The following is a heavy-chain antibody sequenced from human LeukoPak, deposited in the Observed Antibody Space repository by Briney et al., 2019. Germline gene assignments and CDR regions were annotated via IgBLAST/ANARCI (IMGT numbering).Heavy chain of an antibody. CDR3: ARRSTVAGRGRFDP. Sequence: SETLSLTCTVSGGSIRSTSYYWGWTRQPPGKGLEWLGSVHHSGSTYDNPSLKSRVTISVDTSKNQFSLKLISVTAADTAVYYCARRSTVAGRGRFDPWGQGTLVTVSS. CDR2: VHHSGST. D-gene: IGHD6-19*01. J-gene: IGHJ5*02. V-gene: IGHV4-39*01. CDR1: GGSIRSTSYY.